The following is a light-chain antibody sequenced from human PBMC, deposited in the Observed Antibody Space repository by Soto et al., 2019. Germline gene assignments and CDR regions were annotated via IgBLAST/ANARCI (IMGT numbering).Light chain of an antibody. Sequence: DIQMTQSPSSVSASVGDRVTITCRASQAISTWLAWYQQNPGKAPKLLIYSASNLQSGVPSRFSGSGSGPDFTLTISSLQPEDFATYYFQQANSFPRTFGQGNKVEIK. J-gene: IGKJ1*01. CDR3: QQANSFPRT. V-gene: IGKV1D-12*01. CDR1: QAISTW. CDR2: SAS.